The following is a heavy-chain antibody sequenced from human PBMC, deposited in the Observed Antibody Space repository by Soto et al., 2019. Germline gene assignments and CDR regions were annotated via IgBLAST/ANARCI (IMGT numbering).Heavy chain of an antibody. Sequence: PGGSLRLSCAASGFTFTTYAIHWVRQAPGKGLEWVAVIYADGNYRFHEDSSKGRYTISRDSSKDTVYLQMNSLRAEDTAVYYCARDSPYASDGHYSLDYWGQGTLVTVSS. V-gene: IGHV3-33*08. J-gene: IGHJ4*02. CDR1: GFTFTTYA. D-gene: IGHD2-15*01. CDR2: IYADGNYR. CDR3: ARDSPYASDGHYSLDY.